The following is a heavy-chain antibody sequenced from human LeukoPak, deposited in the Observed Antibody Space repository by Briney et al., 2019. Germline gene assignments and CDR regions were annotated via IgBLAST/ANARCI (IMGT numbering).Heavy chain of an antibody. Sequence: GGSLRLSCAASGSTFSSYWMHWVRQAPGKGLVWVSRINSDGSSTSYADSVKGRFTISRDNAKNSLYLQMNSLRAEDTAVYYCAREPNSGSYSVDLEYWGQGTLVTVSS. V-gene: IGHV3-74*01. CDR3: AREPNSGSYSVDLEY. J-gene: IGHJ4*02. CDR1: GSTFSSYW. CDR2: INSDGSST. D-gene: IGHD1-26*01.